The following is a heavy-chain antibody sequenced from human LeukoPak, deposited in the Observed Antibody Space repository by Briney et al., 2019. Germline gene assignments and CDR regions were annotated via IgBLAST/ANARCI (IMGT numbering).Heavy chain of an antibody. CDR3: ARRGCDSEVRWTYYYYYYMDV. CDR2: INHSGST. CDR1: GGSFSGYY. V-gene: IGHV4-34*01. D-gene: IGHD2-21*02. Sequence: SETLSLTCAVYGGSFSGYYWSWIRQPPGKGLEWIGEINHSGSTNYNPSLKSRVTISVDTSKNQFSLKLSSVTAADTAVYYCARRGCDSEVRWTYYYYYYMDVWGKGTTVTVSS. J-gene: IGHJ6*03.